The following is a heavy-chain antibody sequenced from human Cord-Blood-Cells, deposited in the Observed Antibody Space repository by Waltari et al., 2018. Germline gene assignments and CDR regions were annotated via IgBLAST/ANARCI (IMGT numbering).Heavy chain of an antibody. CDR3: ARDVVPAARFAFDI. D-gene: IGHD2-2*01. V-gene: IGHV4-39*01. J-gene: IGHJ3*02. CDR2: IYYSGST. Sequence: SSSYYWGWIRQPPGKGLEWIGSIYYSGSTYYNPSLKSRVTISVDTSKNQFSLKLSSVTAADTAVYYCARDVVPAARFAFDIWGQGTMVTVSS. CDR1: SSSYY.